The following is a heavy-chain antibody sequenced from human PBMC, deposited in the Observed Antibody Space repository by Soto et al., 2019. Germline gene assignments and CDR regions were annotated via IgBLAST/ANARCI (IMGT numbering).Heavy chain of an antibody. Sequence: QVQLVQSGAEVKKPGASVKISCKASGYTFTSYYMHWVRQAPGQGLEWMGIINPSGGSTNYAQKLQGRVAMTRDTSTSTVYMELNSLRSEDTAVYYCARPPYPGCLNAVCYPLDYWGQGPLVTVSS. V-gene: IGHV1-46*01. J-gene: IGHJ4*02. CDR2: INPSGGST. D-gene: IGHD2-8*01. CDR3: ARPPYPGCLNAVCYPLDY. CDR1: GYTFTSYY.